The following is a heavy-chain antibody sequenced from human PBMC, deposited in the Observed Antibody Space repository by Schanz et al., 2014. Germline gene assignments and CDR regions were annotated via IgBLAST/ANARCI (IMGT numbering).Heavy chain of an antibody. V-gene: IGHV3-30*04. CDR3: PRENSSGYSPAVTYYIDV. CDR1: GFNFNTYA. Sequence: VQLLESGGGLAQPGGSLRLACAASGFNFNTYAMSWVRQAPGKGLEWVAVMWNDGIKTHYADSGKGRFTISRDNSKNTVYLQMNSLRTDDPAMYYCPRENSSGYSPAVTYYIDVWGKGTTVTVSS. CDR2: MWNDGIKT. D-gene: IGHD3-22*01. J-gene: IGHJ6*03.